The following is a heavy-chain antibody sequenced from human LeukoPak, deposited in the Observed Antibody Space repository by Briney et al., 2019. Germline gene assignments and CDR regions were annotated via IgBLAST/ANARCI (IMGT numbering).Heavy chain of an antibody. CDR1: GYTFSNYG. V-gene: IGHV1-18*01. J-gene: IGHJ4*02. CDR3: ARARSDVWGSYYVY. D-gene: IGHD3-16*01. Sequence: ASVKVSCKASGYTFSNYGINWVRQAPGQGLEWMGWISAYNGNTKYAQKLQGRVTMTTDTSTRTAYMELRSLRSDDTAVYYCARARSDVWGSYYVYWGQGTLVTVSS. CDR2: ISAYNGNT.